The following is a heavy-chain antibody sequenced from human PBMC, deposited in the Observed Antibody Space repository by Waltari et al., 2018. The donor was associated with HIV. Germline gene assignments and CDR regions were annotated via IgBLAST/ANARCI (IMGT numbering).Heavy chain of an antibody. J-gene: IGHJ6*01. CDR3: ARDHTPTAGPFNYYYGLDV. Sequence: EEHLVESGGGLVRPGGSLKLSCVASGFSICGTWWTWVRQVPGKGVYGVSNKKVDGSARVYVDSLKGRFIISRDNAKIYVFLQMNRLIADDTSIYYCARDHTPTAGPFNYYYGLDVWGQGATVTVST. CDR1: GFSICGTW. V-gene: IGHV3-7*01. D-gene: IGHD3-10*01. CDR2: KKVDGSAR.